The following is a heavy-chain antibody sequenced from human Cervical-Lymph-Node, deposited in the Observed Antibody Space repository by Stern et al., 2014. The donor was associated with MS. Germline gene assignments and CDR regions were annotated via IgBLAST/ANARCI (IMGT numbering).Heavy chain of an antibody. D-gene: IGHD3-10*01. CDR3: ARGDYYYGSWRHGMDV. CDR2: MNSGKGKT. CDR1: GYTLTTYA. J-gene: IGHJ6*02. Sequence: QVQLEQSGAEVKKPGAPVKVSCKASGYTLTTYAIHWGRQDPGQRIEWPGRMNSGKGKTKYYHQFQGRVMITRETHASRAYMELSSLRSEDAALYYCARGDYYYGSWRHGMDVWGQGTAVTVSS. V-gene: IGHV1-3*04.